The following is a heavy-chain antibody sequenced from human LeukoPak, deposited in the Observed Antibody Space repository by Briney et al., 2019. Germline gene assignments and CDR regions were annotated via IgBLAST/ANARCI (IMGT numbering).Heavy chain of an antibody. CDR2: ISYDGSNK. CDR3: ANDLGWIQLNLG. J-gene: IGHJ4*02. D-gene: IGHD5-18*01. CDR1: GFTFSSYA. V-gene: IGHV3-30*04. Sequence: PGRSLRLSCAASGFTFSSYAMHWVRQAPGKGPEWVAVISYDGSNKYYADSVKGRFTISRDNSKNTLYLQMNGLRAEDTAVYYCANDLGWIQLNLGRGQGTLVTVSS.